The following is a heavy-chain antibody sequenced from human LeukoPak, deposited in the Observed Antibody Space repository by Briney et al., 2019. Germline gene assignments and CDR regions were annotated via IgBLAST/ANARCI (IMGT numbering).Heavy chain of an antibody. CDR2: IYYSGST. D-gene: IGHD3-22*01. CDR1: GGSITNYY. V-gene: IGHV4-59*01. J-gene: IGHJ4*02. Sequence: PSETLSLTCTVSGGSITNYYWSWIRQPPGKGLEWIGYIYYSGSTNYNPSLKSRVTISVDTSKTQFSLKLSSVTAADTAVYYCAGAYYDSSGYYLDHWGQGTLVTVSS. CDR3: AGAYYDSSGYYLDH.